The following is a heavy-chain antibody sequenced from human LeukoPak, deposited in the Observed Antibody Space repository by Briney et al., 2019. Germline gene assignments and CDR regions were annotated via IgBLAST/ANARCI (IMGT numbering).Heavy chain of an antibody. Sequence: QSGGSLRLSCAASGFTFSSYWMSWVRQAPGKGLEWVANIKQDGSEKYYVDSVKGRFTISRDNAKNSLYLQMNSLRAEDTAVYYCARDHSNYAGGDAFDIWGQGTMVTVSS. CDR1: GFTFSSYW. CDR3: ARDHSNYAGGDAFDI. J-gene: IGHJ3*02. CDR2: IKQDGSEK. D-gene: IGHD4-11*01. V-gene: IGHV3-7*01.